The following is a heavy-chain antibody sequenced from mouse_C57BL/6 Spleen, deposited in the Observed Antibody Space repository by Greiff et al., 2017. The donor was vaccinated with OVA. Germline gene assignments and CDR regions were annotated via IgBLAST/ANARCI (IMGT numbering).Heavy chain of an antibody. J-gene: IGHJ3*01. CDR1: GYTFTDYN. V-gene: IGHV1-22*01. CDR3: ARGSYGILFAY. CDR2: INPNNGGT. Sequence: EVQLQQSGPELVKPGASVTMSCKASGYTFTDYNMHWVKQSHGKSLEWIGYINPNNGGTSYNQKFKGKATLTVNKSSSTAYMELRSLTSEDSAVYYCARGSYGILFAYWGQGTLVTVSA. D-gene: IGHD2-1*01.